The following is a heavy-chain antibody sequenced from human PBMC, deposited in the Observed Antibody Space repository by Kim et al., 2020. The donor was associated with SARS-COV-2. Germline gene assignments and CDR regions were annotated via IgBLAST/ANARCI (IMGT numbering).Heavy chain of an antibody. CDR3: AHRRGGYNWTSGWFDP. CDR1: GFSLTASGVG. J-gene: IGHJ5*02. V-gene: IGHV2-5*02. D-gene: IGHD1-1*01. Sequence: SGPTLVNPTQTLTLTCTFSGFSLTASGVGVGWIRQPPGKTLEGLALIYWDDDKRYSPSLKSRLTITKDTSKNQVVLRMSNMDPADTATYFCAHRRGGYNWTSGWFDPWGQGILVTVSS. CDR2: IYWDDDK.